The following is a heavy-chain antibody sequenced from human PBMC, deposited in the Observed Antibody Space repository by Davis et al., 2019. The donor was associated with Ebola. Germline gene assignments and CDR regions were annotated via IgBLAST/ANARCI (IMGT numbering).Heavy chain of an antibody. D-gene: IGHD1-26*01. CDR3: ATLPGYY. Sequence: HTGGSLRLSCAASGFTFSSYWMHWVRQALGKGLVWVSCINRDGSTTTYADSVKGRFTISRDNAKNTLYLQMNNLRVEDTAVYYCATLPGYYWGQGTLVTVSS. CDR2: INRDGSTT. CDR1: GFTFSSYW. V-gene: IGHV3-74*03. J-gene: IGHJ4*02.